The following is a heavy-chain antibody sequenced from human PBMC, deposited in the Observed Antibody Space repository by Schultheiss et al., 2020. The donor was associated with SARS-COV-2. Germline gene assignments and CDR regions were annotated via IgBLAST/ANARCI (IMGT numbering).Heavy chain of an antibody. V-gene: IGHV4-34*01. J-gene: IGHJ4*02. D-gene: IGHD5-12*01. CDR1: GGSFSGYY. Sequence: SETLSLTCAVYGGSFSGYYWSWIRQPPGKGLEWIGEINHSGSTNYNPSLKSRVTISVDTSKNQFSLKLSSVTAADTAVYYCARVDSGYDSKIFDYWGQGTLVTVSS. CDR3: ARVDSGYDSKIFDY. CDR2: INHSGST.